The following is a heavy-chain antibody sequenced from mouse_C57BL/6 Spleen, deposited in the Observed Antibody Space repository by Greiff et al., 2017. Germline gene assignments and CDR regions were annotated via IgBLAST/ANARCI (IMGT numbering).Heavy chain of an antibody. D-gene: IGHD2-1*01. CDR3: ANEDGIYYAMDY. V-gene: IGHV1-64*01. CDR2: IHPNSGST. Sequence: VQLQQSGAELVKPGASVKLSCKASGYTFTSYWMHWVKQRPGQGLEWIGMIHPNSGSTNYNEKFKSKATLTVDKSSSTAYMQLSSLTSEDSAVYYCANEDGIYYAMDYWGQGTSVTVSS. J-gene: IGHJ4*01. CDR1: GYTFTSYW.